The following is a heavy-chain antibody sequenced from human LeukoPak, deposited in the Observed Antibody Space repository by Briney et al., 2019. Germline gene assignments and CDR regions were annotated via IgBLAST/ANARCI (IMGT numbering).Heavy chain of an antibody. Sequence: SQTLSLTCTVSGGSISSGGYYWGWIRQHPGKGLEWIGYIYYSGSTYYNPSLKSRVTISVDTSKNQFSLKLSSVTAADTAVYYCARERTYCSGGSCLGAFDIWGQGTMVTVSS. CDR3: ARERTYCSGGSCLGAFDI. CDR1: GGSISSGGYY. CDR2: IYYSGST. J-gene: IGHJ3*02. V-gene: IGHV4-31*03. D-gene: IGHD2-15*01.